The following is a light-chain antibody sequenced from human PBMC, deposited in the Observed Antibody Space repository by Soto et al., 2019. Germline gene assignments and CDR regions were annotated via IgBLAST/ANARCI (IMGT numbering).Light chain of an antibody. V-gene: IGKV3D-7*01. CDR2: GPS. J-gene: IGKJ5*01. Sequence: EIVMTQSPATLSSSPGERATLSCRASQSVTSNYLSWYQQKPGQAPRLLIYGPSTRATGIPARFSGSGSGTDFTLTISSLQPEDFALYYCQQDYNLPITFGQGTRLEIK. CDR3: QQDYNLPIT. CDR1: QSVTSNY.